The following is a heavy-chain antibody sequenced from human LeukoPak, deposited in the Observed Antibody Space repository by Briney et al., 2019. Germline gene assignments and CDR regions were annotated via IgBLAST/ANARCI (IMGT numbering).Heavy chain of an antibody. D-gene: IGHD3-22*01. CDR2: INPNSGGT. CDR1: GYTFTGYY. Sequence: ASVKVCCKASGYTFTGYYMHWVRQAPGQGLEWMGWINPNSGGTNYAQKFQGWVTMTRDTSISTAYMELSRLRSDDTAVYYCARGPYYYDTNWFDPWGQGTLVTVSS. V-gene: IGHV1-2*04. J-gene: IGHJ5*02. CDR3: ARGPYYYDTNWFDP.